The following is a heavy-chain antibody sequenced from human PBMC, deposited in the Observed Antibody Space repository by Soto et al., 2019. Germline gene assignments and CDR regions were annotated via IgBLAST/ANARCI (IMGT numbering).Heavy chain of an antibody. CDR2: ISKNGDET. V-gene: IGHV3-21*01. D-gene: IGHD2-2*01. Sequence: PGGSLRLSCAASGFSFSTYAMSWVRQAPGKGLEWVSVISKNGDETYYADSVKGRFTISRDNAKNSLYLQMNSLRAEDTAVYYCARDSLVVVPAAPRLDFDYWGQGTLVTVSS. CDR1: GFSFSTYA. J-gene: IGHJ4*02. CDR3: ARDSLVVVPAAPRLDFDY.